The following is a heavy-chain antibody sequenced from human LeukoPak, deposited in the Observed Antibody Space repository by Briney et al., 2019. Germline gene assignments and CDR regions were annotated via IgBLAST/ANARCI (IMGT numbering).Heavy chain of an antibody. D-gene: IGHD6-13*01. V-gene: IGHV1-18*01. Sequence: ASVKVSCKASGYTFTSYGINWVRQAPGQGLEWMGWISAYNGNTNYAQRLQSRDAKTTDTSASTANIELRSMRSDDTGVHSCAREGDESSSRHGDAFDIWGQGTLVTVSS. CDR1: GYTFTSYG. CDR3: AREGDESSSRHGDAFDI. J-gene: IGHJ3*02. CDR2: ISAYNGNT.